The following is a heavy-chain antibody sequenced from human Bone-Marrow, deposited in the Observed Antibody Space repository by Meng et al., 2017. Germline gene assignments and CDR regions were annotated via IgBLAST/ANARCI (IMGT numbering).Heavy chain of an antibody. Sequence: GGSLRLSCAASGFTFDGYGMSWVRQAPGKGLEWVSGINWNGGSTGYADSVKGRFTISRDNAKNSLYLQMNSLRAEDTALYYCARDIRAVAVTLSPVFYYWGQGTLVTVSS. J-gene: IGHJ4*02. D-gene: IGHD6-19*01. CDR1: GFTFDGYG. CDR3: ARDIRAVAVTLSPVFYY. CDR2: INWNGGST. V-gene: IGHV3-20*04.